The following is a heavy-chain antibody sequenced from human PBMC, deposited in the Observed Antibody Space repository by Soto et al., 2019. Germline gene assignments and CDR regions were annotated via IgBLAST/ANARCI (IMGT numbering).Heavy chain of an antibody. V-gene: IGHV3-30*18. D-gene: IGHD3-22*01. CDR2: ISYDGSNK. CDR1: GFTFSSYG. J-gene: IGHJ4*02. Sequence: QVQLVESGGGVVQPGRSLRLSCAASGFTFSSYGMHWVRQAPGKGLEWVAVISYDGSNKYYADSVKGRFTISRDNSKNTLYLQMNSLRAEDTAVYYCAKAVLGRPKNNRRIYDSSATDYFDYWGQGTLVTVSS. CDR3: AKAVLGRPKNNRRIYDSSATDYFDY.